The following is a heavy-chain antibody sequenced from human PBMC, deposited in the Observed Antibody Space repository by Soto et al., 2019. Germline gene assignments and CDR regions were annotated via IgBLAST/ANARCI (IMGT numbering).Heavy chain of an antibody. CDR3: ARIYDSSGYYFRWFDP. J-gene: IGHJ5*02. CDR2: IYYSGST. V-gene: IGHV4-59*01. Sequence: SWIRQPPGKGLEWIGYIYYSGSTNYNPSLKSRVTISVDTSKNQFSLKLSSVTTADTAVYYCARIYDSSGYYFRWFDPWGQGTLVTVSS. D-gene: IGHD3-22*01.